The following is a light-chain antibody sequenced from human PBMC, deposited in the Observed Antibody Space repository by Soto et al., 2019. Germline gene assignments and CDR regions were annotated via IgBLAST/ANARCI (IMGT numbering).Light chain of an antibody. V-gene: IGKV1-6*01. CDR3: IQDFISPLT. Sequence: AIQMTQSPSSLSASLVYIVTIASRASQGIRGDLGWYQQKPGKAPKLLISATSTLQSGVPSRFSGRGSGTNFTLTISSLQPEDFATYYCIQDFISPLTVGQGTKVDIK. CDR2: ATS. J-gene: IGKJ1*01. CDR1: QGIRGD.